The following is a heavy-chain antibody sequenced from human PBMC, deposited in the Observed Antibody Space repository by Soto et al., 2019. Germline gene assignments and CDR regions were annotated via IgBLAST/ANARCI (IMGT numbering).Heavy chain of an antibody. V-gene: IGHV4-34*01. CDR2: INHSGST. CDR3: ARGVAMITFGGVIVRFDY. CDR1: GGSFSGYY. D-gene: IGHD3-16*02. J-gene: IGHJ4*02. Sequence: QVQLQQWGAGLLKPSETLSLTCAVYGGSFSGYYWSWIRQPPGKGLEWIGEINHSGSTNYNPSLKSRFTISVDTSKSQFSLKLSSVTAADTAVYYCARGVAMITFGGVIVRFDYWGQGTLVTVSS.